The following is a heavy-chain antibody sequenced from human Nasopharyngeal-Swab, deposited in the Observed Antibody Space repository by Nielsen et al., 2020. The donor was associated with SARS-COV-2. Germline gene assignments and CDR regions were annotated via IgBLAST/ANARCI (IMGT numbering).Heavy chain of an antibody. CDR2: LNGDATTV. Sequence: GGSLRLSCAGSGFTFSSSWLHWVRQAPGEGLVWVARLNGDATTVDYADPVKGRFTISRDNAKNTLYLQMNGLRDEDTAIYYCARAGEYRFDYWGQGTLVTVSS. CDR1: GFTFSSSW. V-gene: IGHV3-74*01. J-gene: IGHJ4*02. CDR3: ARAGEYRFDY. D-gene: IGHD7-27*01.